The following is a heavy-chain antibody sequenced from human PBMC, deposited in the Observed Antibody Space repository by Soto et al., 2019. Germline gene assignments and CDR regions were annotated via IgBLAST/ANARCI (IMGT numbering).Heavy chain of an antibody. J-gene: IGHJ4*02. Sequence: HPGGSLRLSCKGSGFSFNEFIMNWFRQAPGKGLEWVGLIRSRAYTGTTEYAASVRGRFVISRDNSKSVAYLQMNSLKIEDTALYYCSRAWTVAGPFDSWGQGTLVTVSS. CDR2: IRSRAYTGTT. CDR1: GFSFNEFI. V-gene: IGHV3-49*03. CDR3: SRAWTVAGPFDS. D-gene: IGHD6-19*01.